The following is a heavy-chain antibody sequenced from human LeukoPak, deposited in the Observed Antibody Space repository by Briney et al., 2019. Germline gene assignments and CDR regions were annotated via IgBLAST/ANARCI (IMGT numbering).Heavy chain of an antibody. J-gene: IGHJ3*02. Sequence: GGSLRLSCAASGFTFSSYNMNWVRQAPGKGLEWVSSISSSSSYIYQTGSVKGRFTISRDNAKNSLYLQMDSLRAEDTAVYYCARTYYYDTPPWAFDIWGQGTMVTVSS. D-gene: IGHD3-22*01. CDR1: GFTFSSYN. CDR3: ARTYYYDTPPWAFDI. V-gene: IGHV3-21*01. CDR2: ISSSSSYI.